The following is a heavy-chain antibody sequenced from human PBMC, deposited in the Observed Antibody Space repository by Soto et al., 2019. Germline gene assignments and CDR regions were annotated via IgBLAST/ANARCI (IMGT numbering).Heavy chain of an antibody. Sequence: GGSLRLPCAASGFTFSSYGMHWVRQAPGKGLEWVAVISYDGSNKYYADSVKGRFTISRDNSKNTLYLQMNSLRAEDTAVYYCAKVADSSSWYNWFDPWGQGTLVTVSS. V-gene: IGHV3-30*18. J-gene: IGHJ5*02. CDR2: ISYDGSNK. CDR1: GFTFSSYG. CDR3: AKVADSSSWYNWFDP. D-gene: IGHD6-13*01.